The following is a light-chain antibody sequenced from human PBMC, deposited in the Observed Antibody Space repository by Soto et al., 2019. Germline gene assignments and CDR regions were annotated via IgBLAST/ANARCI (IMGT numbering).Light chain of an antibody. CDR2: AAS. V-gene: IGKV1-39*01. CDR3: QQSYSTVT. Sequence: DIQMTQSPSSLSASVGDRVTITCRASQSISSYLNWYQQKPGKAPKLLIYAASSLQSGVPSRFSGSGSGTDFTLTISSLQPEAFATYYCQQSYSTVTFGGGTKVEIK. J-gene: IGKJ4*01. CDR1: QSISSY.